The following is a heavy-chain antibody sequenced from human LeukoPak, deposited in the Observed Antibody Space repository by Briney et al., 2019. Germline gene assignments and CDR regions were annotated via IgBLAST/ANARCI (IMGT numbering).Heavy chain of an antibody. D-gene: IGHD2-21*01. CDR1: GGTFSSYA. V-gene: IGHV1-69*04. CDR3: ARGVAYCGGDCYSEWFDP. CDR2: IIPILGIT. J-gene: IGHJ5*02. Sequence: SVKVSCKASGGTFSSYAISWVRQAPGQGLEWMGRIIPILGITNYAQKFQGRVTITADKSTSTAYMELSSLRSEDTAVYYCARGVAYCGGDCYSEWFDPWGQGTLVTVSS.